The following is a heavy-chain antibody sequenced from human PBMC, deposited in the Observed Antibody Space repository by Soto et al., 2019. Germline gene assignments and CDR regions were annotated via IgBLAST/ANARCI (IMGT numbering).Heavy chain of an antibody. J-gene: IGHJ3*02. CDR1: GFTFSSYG. D-gene: IGHD3-3*01. CDR3: ARESVVYLGRGYDFGNAFDI. CDR2: IWYDGSNK. V-gene: IGHV3-33*01. Sequence: QPGGSLRLSCAASGFTFSSYGMHWVRQAPGKGLEWVAVIWYDGSNKYYADSVKGRFTISRDNSKNTLYLQMNSLRAEDTAVYYCARESVVYLGRGYDFGNAFDIWGQGTMVTVSS.